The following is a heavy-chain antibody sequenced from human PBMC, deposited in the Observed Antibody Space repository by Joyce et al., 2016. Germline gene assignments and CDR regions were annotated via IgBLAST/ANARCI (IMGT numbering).Heavy chain of an antibody. D-gene: IGHD2-8*01. V-gene: IGHV3-21*01. Sequence: EVQLVESGGGLVKPGGSLRLSCTASGFTFRSYSMRWVRQAPGKGRGWVSALSSSRSYKKYTDSVKGRFTISRDNAKNSLYLQMNSLRVEDTAVYYCARSSYTNGIFDYWGQGTLVTVSS. CDR2: LSSSRSYK. CDR1: GFTFRSYS. J-gene: IGHJ4*02. CDR3: ARSSYTNGIFDY.